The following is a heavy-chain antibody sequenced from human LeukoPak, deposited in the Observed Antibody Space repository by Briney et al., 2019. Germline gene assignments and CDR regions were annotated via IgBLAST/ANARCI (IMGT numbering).Heavy chain of an antibody. D-gene: IGHD6-19*01. CDR3: ARVRGDSSGWYGGAFDY. V-gene: IGHV3-33*01. CDR1: GFTFSSYG. Sequence: QSGRSLRLSCAASGFTFSSYGMHWVRQAPGKGLEWVAVIWYDGSNKYYADSVKGRLTISRDNSKNTLYLQMNSLRAEDTAVYYCARVRGDSSGWYGGAFDYWGQGTLVTVSS. CDR2: IWYDGSNK. J-gene: IGHJ4*02.